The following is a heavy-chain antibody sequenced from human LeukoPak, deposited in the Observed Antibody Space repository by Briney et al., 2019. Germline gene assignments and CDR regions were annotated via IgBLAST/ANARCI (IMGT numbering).Heavy chain of an antibody. J-gene: IGHJ4*02. Sequence: PSQTLSLTCTVSGGSVTSGNYYWNWIRQPAGKGLEWIGRIYTNGGASYNPSLKSRVTISIDASKNQFSLKLSSVTAADTAVYYCARQLRPPTYYFDYWGQGTLVTVSS. V-gene: IGHV4-61*02. CDR2: IYTNGGA. CDR3: ARQLRPPTYYFDY. CDR1: GGSVTSGNYY. D-gene: IGHD1-1*01.